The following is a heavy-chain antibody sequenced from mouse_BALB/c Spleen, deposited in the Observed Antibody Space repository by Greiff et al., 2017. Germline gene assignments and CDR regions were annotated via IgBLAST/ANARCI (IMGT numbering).Heavy chain of an antibody. CDR1: GFTFSDYY. Sequence: EVKLVESGGGLVKPGGSLKLSCAASGFTFSDYYMYWVRQTPEKRLEWVATISDGGSYTYYPDSVKGRFTISRDNAKNNLYLQMSSLKSEDTAMYDCAMGGYGYDEAAWFAHWGPGTLVPVSA. CDR3: AMGGYGYDEAAWFAH. V-gene: IGHV5-4*02. J-gene: IGHJ3*01. D-gene: IGHD2-2*01. CDR2: ISDGGSYT.